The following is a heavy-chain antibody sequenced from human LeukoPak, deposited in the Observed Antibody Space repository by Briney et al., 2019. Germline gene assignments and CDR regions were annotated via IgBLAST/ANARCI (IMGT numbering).Heavy chain of an antibody. Sequence: TSETLSLTCTVSGGSISTYYWSWIRQPPGKGLEWIGCVFYSGCTNYNPSLKSRVTISVDTSKNQFSLKLRSVTAADTAVYYCSSTIRGWYGVGDYWGQGVLVTVSS. D-gene: IGHD6-19*01. J-gene: IGHJ4*02. CDR2: VFYSGCT. CDR3: SSTIRGWYGVGDY. V-gene: IGHV4-59*08. CDR1: GGSISTYY.